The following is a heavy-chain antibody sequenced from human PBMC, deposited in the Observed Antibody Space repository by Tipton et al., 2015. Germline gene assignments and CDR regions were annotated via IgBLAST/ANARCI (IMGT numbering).Heavy chain of an antibody. CDR2: ISHSGNT. Sequence: TLSLTCAVSAYSISSDYYWGWIRQPPGKGLEWIGSISHSGNTYYNPSLKSRVTMSRDTSKNQFSLKLTSVTAADTAVYYCAREGGYCSGGSCYNRDYYYYGMDVWGQGTTVTVS. V-gene: IGHV4-38-2*02. CDR1: AYSISSDYY. CDR3: AREGGYCSGGSCYNRDYYYYGMDV. D-gene: IGHD2-15*01. J-gene: IGHJ6*02.